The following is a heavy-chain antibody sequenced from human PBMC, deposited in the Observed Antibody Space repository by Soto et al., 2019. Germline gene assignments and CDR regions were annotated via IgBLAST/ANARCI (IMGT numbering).Heavy chain of an antibody. CDR2: IRGSGDTT. J-gene: IGHJ4*02. V-gene: IGHV3-23*01. D-gene: IGHD2-8*01. Sequence: EVQLLESGGRLAQPGGSLRLSCAAAGFSISNFVMSWVRQAPGKGLEWISMIRGSGDTTYYADSVQGRFTISRDHPENTLFVQMNSLRAEDTAIYYCAKDLGNGHGYPIFDSWGQGTLVTVSS. CDR1: GFSISNFV. CDR3: AKDLGNGHGYPIFDS.